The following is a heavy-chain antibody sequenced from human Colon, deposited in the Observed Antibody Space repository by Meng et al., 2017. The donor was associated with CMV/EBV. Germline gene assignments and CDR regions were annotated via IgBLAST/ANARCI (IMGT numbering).Heavy chain of an antibody. J-gene: IGHJ4*02. V-gene: IGHV3-7*03. Sequence: GGSLRLSCAASGLSFSSFWMSWVRQTPGKGLEWVASIQQDGGMTYYVDSVKGRFSISRDNAKNSLYLQMNSLRAEDTGLYYCVKDIAGGGSHNFVDWGQGILVTVSS. D-gene: IGHD6-13*01. CDR2: IQQDGGMT. CDR1: GLSFSSFW. CDR3: VKDIAGGGSHNFVD.